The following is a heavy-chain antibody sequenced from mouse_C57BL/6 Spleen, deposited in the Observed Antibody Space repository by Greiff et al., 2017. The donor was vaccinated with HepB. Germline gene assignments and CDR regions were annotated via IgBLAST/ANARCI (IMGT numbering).Heavy chain of an antibody. J-gene: IGHJ4*01. CDR2: IYPGSGST. CDR1: GYTFTSYW. V-gene: IGHV1-55*01. Sequence: VKLQQPGAELVKPGASVKMSCKASGYTFTSYWITWVKQRPGQGLEWIGDIYPGSGSTNYNEKFKSKATLTVDTSSSTAYMQLSSLTSEDSAVYYCARPYSNYDYYAMDYWGQGTSVIVSS. CDR3: ARPYSNYDYYAMDY. D-gene: IGHD2-5*01.